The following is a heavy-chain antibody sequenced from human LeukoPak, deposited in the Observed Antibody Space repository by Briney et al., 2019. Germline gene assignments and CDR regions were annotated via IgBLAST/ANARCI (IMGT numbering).Heavy chain of an antibody. J-gene: IGHJ4*02. CDR2: IFDADDT. D-gene: IGHD4-17*01. CDR3: ARHYGDYLTYFDS. Sequence: GSLRLSCAASGFSVSSNYMSWVRQAAGKGLEWVSIIFDADDTHYADSVKGRFTISRDKSKNTLYLQMNTLRAEDTAVYYCARHYGDYLTYFDSWGQGTLVTVSS. V-gene: IGHV3-53*01. CDR1: GFSVSSNY.